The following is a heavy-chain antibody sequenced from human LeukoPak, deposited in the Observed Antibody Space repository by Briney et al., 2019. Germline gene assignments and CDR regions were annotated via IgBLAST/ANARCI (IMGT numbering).Heavy chain of an antibody. J-gene: IGHJ4*02. D-gene: IGHD4-17*01. CDR2: IWYDGSNK. CDR3: ARDGTPITTTVTIHPDY. Sequence: RAGGSLRLSCAASGFTFSSYGIHWVRQAPGKGLEWVAVIWYDGSNKYYADSVKGRFTISRDNSKNTLYLQMNSLRAEDTAVYYCARDGTPITTTVTIHPDYWGQGTLVTVSS. V-gene: IGHV3-33*01. CDR1: GFTFSSYG.